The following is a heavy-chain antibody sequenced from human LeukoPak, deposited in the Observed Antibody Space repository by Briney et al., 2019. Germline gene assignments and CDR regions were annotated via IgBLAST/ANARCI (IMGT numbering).Heavy chain of an antibody. CDR2: IIPIFGTA. CDR3: AIVAYYDFWTTGTWFDP. J-gene: IGHJ5*02. Sequence: ASENVSCTASVVSFNSCGIGWERKAPGQGLEWKGGIIPIFGTANYAQKFQGRVTITTDESTSTAYMELSSLRSEDTALYYCAIVAYYDFWTTGTWFDPWGQGTLVPVSS. D-gene: IGHD3-3*01. CDR1: VVSFNSCG. V-gene: IGHV1-69*05.